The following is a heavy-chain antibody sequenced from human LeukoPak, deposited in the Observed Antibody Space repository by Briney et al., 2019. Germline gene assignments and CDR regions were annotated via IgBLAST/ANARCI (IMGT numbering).Heavy chain of an antibody. D-gene: IGHD6-13*01. J-gene: IGHJ4*02. CDR1: GGSISSYY. Sequence: SETLSLTCTVSGGSISSYYWSWIRQPPGKGLEWIGSIYYSGSTYYNPSLKSRVTISVDTSKNQFSLKLSSVTAADTAVYYCAREERDSSSWYEGWGRGTLVTVSS. CDR3: AREERDSSSWYEG. V-gene: IGHV4-59*05. CDR2: IYYSGST.